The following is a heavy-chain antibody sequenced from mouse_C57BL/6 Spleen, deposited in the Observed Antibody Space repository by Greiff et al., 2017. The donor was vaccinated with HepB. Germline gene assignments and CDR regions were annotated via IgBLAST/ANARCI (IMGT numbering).Heavy chain of an antibody. CDR2: IDPSDSYT. CDR3: ARSRTGAWFAY. V-gene: IGHV1-69*01. J-gene: IGHJ3*01. CDR1: GYTFTSYW. Sequence: QVQLQHPGAELVMPGASVKLSCKASGYTFTSYWMHWVKQRPGQGLEWIGEIDPSDSYTNYNQKFKGKSTLTVDKSSSTAYMQLSSLTSEDSAVYYCARSRTGAWFAYWGQGTLVTVSA.